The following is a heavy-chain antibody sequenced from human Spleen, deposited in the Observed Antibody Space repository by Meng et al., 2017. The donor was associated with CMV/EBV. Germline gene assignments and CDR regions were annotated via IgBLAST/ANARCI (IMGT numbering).Heavy chain of an antibody. V-gene: IGHV3-48*04. CDR3: ARGVRYLEWLPHFFDY. CDR1: GFTFSTYS. D-gene: IGHD3-3*01. Sequence: GGSLRLSCAASGFTFSTYSMNWVCQVPGKGLEWVSYISSSSRTRYYADSVKGRFTISRDNAKNSLHLQMNSLRAEDTAVYYCARGVRYLEWLPHFFDYWGQGTLVTVSS. J-gene: IGHJ4*02. CDR2: ISSSSRTR.